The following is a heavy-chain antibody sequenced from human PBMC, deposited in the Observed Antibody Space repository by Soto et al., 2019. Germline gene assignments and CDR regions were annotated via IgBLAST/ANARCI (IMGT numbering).Heavy chain of an antibody. CDR1: GGSISSSSYY. Sequence: SETLSLTCTVSGGSISSSSYYWGWIWQPPGKGLEWIGSIYYSGSTYYNPSLKSRVTISVDTSKNHFSLKLSSVTAADTAVYYCATQEVGGSYVYTFDPWGQGTLVTVSS. D-gene: IGHD1-26*01. J-gene: IGHJ5*02. CDR2: IYYSGST. V-gene: IGHV4-39*02. CDR3: ATQEVGGSYVYTFDP.